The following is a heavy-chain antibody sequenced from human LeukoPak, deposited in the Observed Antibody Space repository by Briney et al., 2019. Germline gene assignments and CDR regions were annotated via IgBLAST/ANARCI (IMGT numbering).Heavy chain of an antibody. CDR2: IGTRSTSI. V-gene: IGHV3-21*01. CDR3: AREHEEGFDY. Sequence: GGSLRLSCAASGFTFSNNAMNWVRQAPGKGLEWVSSIGTRSTSIYYADSVKGRFTISRDNAKNSLYLQMNSLTIEDTAMYYCAREHEEGFDYWGQGTLVTVSS. CDR1: GFTFSNNA. J-gene: IGHJ4*02.